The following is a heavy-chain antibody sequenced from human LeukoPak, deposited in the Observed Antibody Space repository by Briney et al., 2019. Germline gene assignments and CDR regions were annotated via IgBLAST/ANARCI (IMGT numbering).Heavy chain of an antibody. CDR1: GFTFSSYG. CDR3: AKVWQQLVQYFDL. D-gene: IGHD6-13*01. Sequence: QPGGSLRLSCAASGFTFSSYGMHWVRQAPGKGLEWVAFIRYDGSNKYYADSVKGRFTISRDNSKNTLYLQMNSLRAEDTAVYYCAKVWQQLVQYFDLWGRGTLVTVSS. CDR2: IRYDGSNK. V-gene: IGHV3-30*02. J-gene: IGHJ2*01.